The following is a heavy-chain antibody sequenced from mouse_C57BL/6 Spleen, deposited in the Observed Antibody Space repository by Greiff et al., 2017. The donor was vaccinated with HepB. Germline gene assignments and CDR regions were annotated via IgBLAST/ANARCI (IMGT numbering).Heavy chain of an antibody. D-gene: IGHD1-1*01. Sequence: EVKLLESGPGMVKPSQSLSLTCTVTGYSITSGYDWHWIRHFPGNKLEWMGYISYSGSTNYNPSLKSRISITHDTSKNHFFLKLNSVTTEDTATYYCAREGYYGGYYAMDYWGQGTSVTVSS. CDR3: AREGYYGGYYAMDY. CDR2: ISYSGST. J-gene: IGHJ4*01. CDR1: GYSITSGYD. V-gene: IGHV3-1*01.